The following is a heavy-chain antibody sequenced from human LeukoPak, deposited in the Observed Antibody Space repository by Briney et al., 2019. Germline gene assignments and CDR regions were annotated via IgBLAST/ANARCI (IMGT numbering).Heavy chain of an antibody. CDR1: GFTFRNYG. J-gene: IGHJ4*02. D-gene: IGHD6-13*01. Sequence: GGSLRLSCAASGFTFRNYGMSWVRQAPGKGLEWVLGITTSGDTTYYADSVKGRFTISRDNSKDTMYLLMNSLRAEDTAIYYCVKVWSAGATIDYWGQGTLVTVSS. V-gene: IGHV3-23*01. CDR2: ITTSGDTT. CDR3: VKVWSAGATIDY.